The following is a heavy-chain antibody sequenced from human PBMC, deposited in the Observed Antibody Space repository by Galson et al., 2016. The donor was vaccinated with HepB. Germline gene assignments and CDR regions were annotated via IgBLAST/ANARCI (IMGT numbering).Heavy chain of an antibody. CDR3: ARGLIAALRVDP. Sequence: SCKASGYTFPGYYMHWVRQAPGQGLEWMGWINPNSGGTNYAQKFQGRVTMTRDTSISTAYMELSRLKSDDTAVYYCARGLIAALRVDPWGQGTLVTVSS. CDR2: INPNSGGT. D-gene: IGHD6-6*01. V-gene: IGHV1-2*02. J-gene: IGHJ5*02. CDR1: GYTFPGYY.